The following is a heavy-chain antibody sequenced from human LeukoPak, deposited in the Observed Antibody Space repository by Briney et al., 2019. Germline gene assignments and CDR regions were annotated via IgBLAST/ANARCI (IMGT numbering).Heavy chain of an antibody. D-gene: IGHD3-16*02. CDR2: IYWDDDK. V-gene: IGHV2-5*02. J-gene: IGHJ4*02. CDR1: GFLLTTNGVG. Sequence: SGPTLVKPTQTLTLTCTFSGFLLTTNGVGVGWIRQPPGKALEWLAVIYWDDDKRYSPSLNSRLTITKDTSKNQVVLTMTNMDPVDTATYHCAQRYVWGNYRGIDYWGQGTLVTVST. CDR3: AQRYVWGNYRGIDY.